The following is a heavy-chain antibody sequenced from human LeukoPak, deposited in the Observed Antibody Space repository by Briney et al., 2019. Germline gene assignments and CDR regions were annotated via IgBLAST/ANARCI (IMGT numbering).Heavy chain of an antibody. D-gene: IGHD3-10*01. CDR1: GFTFDDYA. V-gene: IGHV3-43*01. Sequence: GGSLRLSCAASGFTFDDYAMYWVRQAPGKGLEWVALISWEGDTTYYADSVRGRFTISRDNSKNSLYLQMNSLRTEDTAFYYCTRDTDYGSATNYFDSWGQGTLVSVSS. J-gene: IGHJ4*02. CDR2: ISWEGDTT. CDR3: TRDTDYGSATNYFDS.